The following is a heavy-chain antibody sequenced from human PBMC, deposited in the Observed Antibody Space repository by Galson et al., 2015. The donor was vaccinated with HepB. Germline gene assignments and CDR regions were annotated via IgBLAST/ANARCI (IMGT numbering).Heavy chain of an antibody. CDR3: VKDQAYYGSGWDFQH. J-gene: IGHJ1*01. Sequence: SLRLSCAASGFTFSSYAMHWVRQAPGKGLEYVSAISSNGGSTYYADSVKGRFTISRDNSKNTLYLQMSSLRAEDTAVYYCVKDQAYYGSGWDFQHWGQGTLVTVSS. CDR2: ISSNGGST. CDR1: GFTFSSYA. V-gene: IGHV3-64D*06. D-gene: IGHD3-10*01.